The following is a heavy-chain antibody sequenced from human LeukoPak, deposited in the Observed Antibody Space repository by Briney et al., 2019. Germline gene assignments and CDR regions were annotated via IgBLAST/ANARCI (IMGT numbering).Heavy chain of an antibody. CDR2: ISGSGGST. J-gene: IGHJ3*02. CDR3: AKGSSSYYFAFDI. Sequence: GGSLRLSCAASGFTFSNYAMSWVRQAPGKGREWVSGISGSGGSTYYADSVKGRFTISRDNSKNTLYLQMNSLRAEDTAVYYCAKGSSSYYFAFDIWGQGTMVTVSS. V-gene: IGHV3-23*01. D-gene: IGHD6-13*01. CDR1: GFTFSNYA.